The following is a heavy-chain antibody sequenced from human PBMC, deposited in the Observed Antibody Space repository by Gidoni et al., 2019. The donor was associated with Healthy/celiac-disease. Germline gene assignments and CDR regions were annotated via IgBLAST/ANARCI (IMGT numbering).Heavy chain of an antibody. J-gene: IGHJ4*02. V-gene: IGHV4-4*07. Sequence: QVQLQASGPGLVHPSEPLSLTCTVSGGSISSYYWSWIRQPAGKGLEWIGRIYTSGSTNYNPSLKSRVTMSVDTSKNQFSLKLSAVTAADTAVYYCARDLPYDSRGYLDYWGQGTLVTVSS. CDR3: ARDLPYDSRGYLDY. D-gene: IGHD3-22*01. CDR1: GGSISSYY. CDR2: IYTSGST.